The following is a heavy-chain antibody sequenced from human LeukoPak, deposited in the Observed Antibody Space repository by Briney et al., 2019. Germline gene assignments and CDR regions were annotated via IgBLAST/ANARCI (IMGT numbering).Heavy chain of an antibody. V-gene: IGHV3-30*02. CDR1: GFTFSSYC. CDR2: IRYDGSNK. J-gene: IGHJ6*01. CDR3: ASNRVRGVMRYDYYGKYV. Sequence: GGSLRLSCAASGFTFSSYCMHWVRQAPGKGLECVAFIRYDGSNKYYADSVKGRFTISRDNSKNTLYLQMGSLRAEDTAVYYWASNRVRGVMRYDYYGKYVWGQGATV. D-gene: IGHD3-10*02.